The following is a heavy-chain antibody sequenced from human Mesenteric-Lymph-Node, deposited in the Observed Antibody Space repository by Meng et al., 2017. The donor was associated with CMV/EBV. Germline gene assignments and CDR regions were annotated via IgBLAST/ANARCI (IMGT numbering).Heavy chain of an antibody. V-gene: IGHV3-23*01. CDR3: AKDVVESGYVYTGSLDKTYYHHGMDV. CDR1: GFTFSNYA. J-gene: IGHJ6*02. D-gene: IGHD5-12*01. Sequence: GESLKISCAVSGFTFSNYAMAWVRQAPGKGLEWVSGFSGSGGSTYYADSVKGRFTISRDDSKNTLYLQMTSLGAEDTALYYCAKDVVESGYVYTGSLDKTYYHHGMDVWGQGTPVTVSS. CDR2: FSGSGGST.